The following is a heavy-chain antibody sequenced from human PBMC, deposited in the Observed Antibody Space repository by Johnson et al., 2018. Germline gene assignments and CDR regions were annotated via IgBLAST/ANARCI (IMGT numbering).Heavy chain of an antibody. Sequence: EVQLVESGGGLVQPGGSLRLSCAVSGFTSSTYWMSWVRQAPGKGPAWVANIKQDGSEKYYVDYVKGRHTVSRDNAGNSLYLQMDSLRPEDTALYYCAKDVGFHGGWFLYFHYGMDVWGQGTTVTFS. CDR3: AKDVGFHGGWFLYFHYGMDV. V-gene: IGHV3-7*03. J-gene: IGHJ6*02. CDR2: IKQDGSEK. D-gene: IGHD6-19*01. CDR1: GFTSSTYW.